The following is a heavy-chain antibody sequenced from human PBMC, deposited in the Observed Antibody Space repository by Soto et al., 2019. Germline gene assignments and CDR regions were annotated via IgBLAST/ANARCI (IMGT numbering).Heavy chain of an antibody. J-gene: IGHJ4*02. Sequence: SETLSLTCTVSGGSISSSSYYWGCIRQPPGQGLEWSESIDYTGNTFYTPSLTSRVTICVDKYKNQFSLKVTSVTAADTAVYYCARINKGYGTDSWGQGTLVTVSS. CDR3: ARINKGYGTDS. V-gene: IGHV4-39*01. CDR1: GGSISSSSYY. CDR2: IDYTGNT. D-gene: IGHD5-18*01.